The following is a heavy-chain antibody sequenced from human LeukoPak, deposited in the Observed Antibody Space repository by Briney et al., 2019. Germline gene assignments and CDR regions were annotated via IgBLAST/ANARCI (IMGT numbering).Heavy chain of an antibody. Sequence: PSETLSLTCAVYGGSFSGYYWTWIRQSPGKGLQWIGEINHRGVANYNPSLKSRVTISVDTSKNQFSLRLSSVSAADTAAYYCVRVNVDSHILTGSFDYFDYWGQGTLVDVSS. D-gene: IGHD3-9*01. J-gene: IGHJ4*02. V-gene: IGHV4-34*01. CDR3: VRVNVDSHILTGSFDYFDY. CDR1: GGSFSGYY. CDR2: INHRGVA.